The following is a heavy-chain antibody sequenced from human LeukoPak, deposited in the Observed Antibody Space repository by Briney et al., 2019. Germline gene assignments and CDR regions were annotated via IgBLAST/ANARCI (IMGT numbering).Heavy chain of an antibody. D-gene: IGHD2-2*01. CDR1: GYTFTDYY. CDR2: INPKSGGT. V-gene: IGHV1-2*06. Sequence: ASVKVSCKASGYTFTDYYMHWVRQAPGQGLEWMGRINPKSGGTNYAQKFQGTVTMTRDTSISTVYMELSSLRSEDTAVYYCARLRYCSSTSCYPGPHDAFDIWGQGTMVTVSS. J-gene: IGHJ3*02. CDR3: ARLRYCSSTSCYPGPHDAFDI.